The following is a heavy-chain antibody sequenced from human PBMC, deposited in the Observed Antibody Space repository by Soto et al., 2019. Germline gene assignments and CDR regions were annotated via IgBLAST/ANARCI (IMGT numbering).Heavy chain of an antibody. D-gene: IGHD3-10*01. CDR2: IYPGDSDT. Sequence: PGESLKISCKVSGYSFTSYWIGWVRQMPGKGLEWMGIIYPGDSDTRYSPSFQGQVTISADKSISTAYLQWSSLKASDTAMYYCARQVWFGELLTTYYYYGMDVWGQGTTVTVSS. CDR1: GYSFTSYW. V-gene: IGHV5-51*01. CDR3: ARQVWFGELLTTYYYYGMDV. J-gene: IGHJ6*02.